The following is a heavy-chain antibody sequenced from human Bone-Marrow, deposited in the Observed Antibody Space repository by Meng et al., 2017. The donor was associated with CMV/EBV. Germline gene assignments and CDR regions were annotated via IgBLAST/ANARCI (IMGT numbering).Heavy chain of an antibody. D-gene: IGHD3-9*01. Sequence: ASVKVSCKASGYTFSAYYMHWVRQAPGQGLEWMGMINPSDVSTNYARKFQGRVTMTRDASTSTVYMEVSSLRSEDTAVYFCARDRLIKTFYYYYGMDVWGQGTTVTVSS. CDR3: ARDRLIKTFYYYYGMDV. CDR2: INPSDVST. J-gene: IGHJ6*02. CDR1: GYTFSAYY. V-gene: IGHV1-46*01.